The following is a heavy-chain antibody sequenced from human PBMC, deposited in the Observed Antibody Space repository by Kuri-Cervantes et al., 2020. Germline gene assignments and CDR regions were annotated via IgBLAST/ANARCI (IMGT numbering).Heavy chain of an antibody. Sequence: GGSLRLSCAASGFTFSDYYMSWIRQAPGKGLEWVSYISGSGSTIDYAASVRGRFTISRDNAKNSLYLQMNSLRAEDTAVYYCARASGITIRRRAFDIWGQGTMVTVSS. CDR2: ISGSGSTI. D-gene: IGHD3-10*01. CDR1: GFTFSDYY. V-gene: IGHV3-11*04. CDR3: ARASGITIRRRAFDI. J-gene: IGHJ3*02.